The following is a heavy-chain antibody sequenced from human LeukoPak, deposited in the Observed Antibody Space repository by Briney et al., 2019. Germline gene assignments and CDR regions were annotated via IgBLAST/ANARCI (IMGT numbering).Heavy chain of an antibody. V-gene: IGHV4-39*01. Sequence: SETLSHTCTVSGDSISSTYYYWGWIRQPPGKGLEWIGSISYSGNTYHNPSLKTRVTISVDTSKNQFSLNLTSVTAADTAVYYCARHSLLRITMRDWFDPWGQGTLVTVSS. D-gene: IGHD3-22*01. CDR1: GDSISSTYYY. J-gene: IGHJ5*02. CDR3: ARHSLLRITMRDWFDP. CDR2: ISYSGNT.